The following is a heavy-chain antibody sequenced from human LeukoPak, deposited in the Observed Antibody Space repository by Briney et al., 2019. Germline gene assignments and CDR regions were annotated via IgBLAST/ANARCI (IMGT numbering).Heavy chain of an antibody. V-gene: IGHV4-34*01. D-gene: IGHD6-19*01. CDR2: INHSGST. Sequence: SETLSLTCAVSGGSFSGYYWSWIRQPPGKGLEWIGEINHSGSTNYNPSLKSRVTISVDTSKNQFSLKLSSVTAADTAVYYCARPPYSSGLGGNWFDPWGQGTLVTVSS. CDR3: ARPPYSSGLGGNWFDP. J-gene: IGHJ5*02. CDR1: GGSFSGYY.